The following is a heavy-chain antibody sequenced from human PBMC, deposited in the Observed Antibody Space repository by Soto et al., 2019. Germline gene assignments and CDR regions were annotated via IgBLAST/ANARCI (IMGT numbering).Heavy chain of an antibody. J-gene: IGHJ3*02. CDR3: ARAYYYDSSGYYAVTNAFDI. D-gene: IGHD3-22*01. V-gene: IGHV3-30*04. CDR1: GFTFSSYA. CDR2: KSYDGRNK. Sequence: GGSLRLSCAASGFTFSSYAMHWVRQAPGKGLKWGAVKSYDGRNKNNEEYVKGRFTISRDNSKNSLYLQMNSLRAEDTAVYYFARAYYYDSSGYYAVTNAFDIWGQGTMVTVSS.